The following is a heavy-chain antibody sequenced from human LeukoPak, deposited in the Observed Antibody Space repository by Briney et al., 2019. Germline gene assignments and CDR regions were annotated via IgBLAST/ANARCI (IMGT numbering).Heavy chain of an antibody. J-gene: IGHJ3*02. V-gene: IGHV4-59*01. CDR1: GGSISSYY. CDR3: ATRYCSGGSCYRNDAFDI. CDR2: IYYSGST. Sequence: SETLSLTCTVSGGSISSYYWSWIRLPPGKGLEWIGYIYYSGSTNYNPSLKSRVTISVDTSKNQFSLKLSSVTAADTAVYYCATRYCSGGSCYRNDAFDIWGQGTMVTVSS. D-gene: IGHD2-15*01.